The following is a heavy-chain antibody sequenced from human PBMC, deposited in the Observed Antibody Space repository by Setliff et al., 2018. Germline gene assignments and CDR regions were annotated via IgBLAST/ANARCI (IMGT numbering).Heavy chain of an antibody. CDR2: MYQSGTT. J-gene: IGHJ4*02. V-gene: IGHV4-38-2*02. CDR1: GYSISSGYY. Sequence: SETLSLTCTVSGYSISSGYYWGWIRQPPGKGLEWIGNMYQSGTTYYNAALQSRVTLSIDTSKNHFSLKVSSVTAADTAVYYCARAASGNSKYYFDYWGQGTLVTVPS. CDR3: ARAASGNSKYYFDY. D-gene: IGHD3-3*01.